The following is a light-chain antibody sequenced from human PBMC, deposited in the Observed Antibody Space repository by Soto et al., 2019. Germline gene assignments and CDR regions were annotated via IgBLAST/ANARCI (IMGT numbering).Light chain of an antibody. CDR3: QQYCSSPPLT. V-gene: IGKV3-20*01. J-gene: IGKJ5*01. CDR1: QSVSSSY. CDR2: GAS. Sequence: EIVLTQSPGTLSLSPGERATLSCRASQSVSSSYLAWYQQKPGQAPRLLIYGASSRATGIPDRFSGSGSVTDFTLTISRLEPEDFAVYYCQQYCSSPPLTFGQGTRLEIK.